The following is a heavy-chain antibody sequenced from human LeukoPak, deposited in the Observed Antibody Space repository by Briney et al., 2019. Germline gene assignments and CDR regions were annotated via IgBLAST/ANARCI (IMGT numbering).Heavy chain of an antibody. Sequence: TSETLSLTCTVSGGSISSSSYYCSWIRQTPGKGLEWIGYMYDSGSTNYNPSLKSRVTMSIDTSKNQFSLKLSSVTAADTAVYYCAILAEYCNSGSCYLGWFDPWGQGTLVTVSS. CDR1: GGSISSSSYY. J-gene: IGHJ5*02. D-gene: IGHD2-15*01. V-gene: IGHV4-61*01. CDR2: MYDSGST. CDR3: AILAEYCNSGSCYLGWFDP.